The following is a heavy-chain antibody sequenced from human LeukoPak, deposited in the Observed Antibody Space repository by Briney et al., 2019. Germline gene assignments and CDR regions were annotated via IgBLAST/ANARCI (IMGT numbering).Heavy chain of an antibody. CDR3: ATDPGRSHYDSSGYYSGGIKEYYFDY. J-gene: IGHJ4*02. CDR2: FDPEDGET. Sequence: ASVTVSCTVSGYTLTELSMHWVRQAPGKGLEWMGGFDPEDGETIYAQKFQGRVTMTEDTSTDTAYMELSSLRSEDTAVYYCATDPGRSHYDSSGYYSGGIKEYYFDYWGQGTLVTVSS. D-gene: IGHD3-22*01. V-gene: IGHV1-24*01. CDR1: GYTLTELS.